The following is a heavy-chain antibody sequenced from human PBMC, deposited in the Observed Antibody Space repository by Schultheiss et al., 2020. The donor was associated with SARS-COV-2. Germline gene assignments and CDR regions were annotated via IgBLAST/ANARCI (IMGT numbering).Heavy chain of an antibody. Sequence: ASVKVSCKASGYTFTSYGISWVRQAPGQGLEWMGWISAYNGNTNYAQKLQGRVTMTTDTSTSTAYMELRSLRSDDTAVYYCARDLGCSGGSCYSLPENFDYRGQGTLVTVSS. V-gene: IGHV1-18*01. J-gene: IGHJ4*02. CDR2: ISAYNGNT. CDR3: ARDLGCSGGSCYSLPENFDY. D-gene: IGHD2-15*01. CDR1: GYTFTSYG.